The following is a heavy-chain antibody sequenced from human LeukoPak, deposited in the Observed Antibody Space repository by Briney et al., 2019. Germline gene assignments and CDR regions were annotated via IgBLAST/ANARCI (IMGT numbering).Heavy chain of an antibody. CDR3: AKDPGINTVADAFDI. J-gene: IGHJ3*02. V-gene: IGHV3-23*01. CDR1: GFTFSSYA. CDR2: ISGSGGST. D-gene: IGHD3-22*01. Sequence: GGSLRLSCAASGFTFSSYAMSRVRQAPGKGLEWVSAISGSGGSTYYADSVKGRFTISRDNSKNTLYLQMNSLRAEDTAVYYCAKDPGINTVADAFDIWGQGTMVTVSS.